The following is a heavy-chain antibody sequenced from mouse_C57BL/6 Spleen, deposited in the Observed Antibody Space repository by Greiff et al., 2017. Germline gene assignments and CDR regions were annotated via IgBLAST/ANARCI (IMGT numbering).Heavy chain of an antibody. CDR1: GYTFTSYW. CDR2: IDPSDSYT. V-gene: IGHV1-69*01. Sequence: VQLQQPGAELLMPGASVKLSCKASGYTFTSYWMHWVKQRPGQGLEWIGEIDPSDSYTNYNQKFKGKSTLTVDKSSSTAYMQLSSLTSEDSAVYDGAIITTGVATGWYFDVWGTGTTVTVSS. J-gene: IGHJ1*03. CDR3: AIITTGVATGWYFDV. D-gene: IGHD1-1*01.